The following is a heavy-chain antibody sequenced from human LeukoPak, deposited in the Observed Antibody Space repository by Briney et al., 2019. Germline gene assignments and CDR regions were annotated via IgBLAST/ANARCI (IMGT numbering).Heavy chain of an antibody. V-gene: IGHV3-23*01. D-gene: IGHD2-2*01. J-gene: IGHJ3*02. CDR3: AKGKMYLDAFDI. CDR2: ISSRGDST. CDR1: GFIFSNYA. Sequence: GGSLILSCAASGFIFSNYAMSWVRQVPGRGLEWVSTISSRGDSTYVADSVKGRFTISRDNSKNSLYLQMNSLRADDTAVYYCAKGKMYLDAFDIWGQGTMVTVSS.